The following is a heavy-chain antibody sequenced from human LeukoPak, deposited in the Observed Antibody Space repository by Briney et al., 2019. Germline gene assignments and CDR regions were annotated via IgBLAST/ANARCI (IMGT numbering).Heavy chain of an antibody. D-gene: IGHD3-10*01. CDR1: GYTFTSYG. V-gene: IGHV1-18*01. J-gene: IGHJ4*02. CDR2: ISAYNGNT. CDR3: AREAPISDSGNYYKSLGY. Sequence: GASVKVSCKASGYTFTSYGISWVRQAPGQGLEWMGWISAYNGNTNYAQKFQGRVTMTTDTSTNTAYMELRSLRSDDTAVYYCAREAPISDSGNYYKSLGYWGQGTRVTVSS.